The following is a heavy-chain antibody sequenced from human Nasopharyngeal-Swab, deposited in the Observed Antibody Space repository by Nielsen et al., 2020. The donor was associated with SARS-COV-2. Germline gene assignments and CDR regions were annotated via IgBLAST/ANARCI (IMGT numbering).Heavy chain of an antibody. J-gene: IGHJ5*01. Sequence: GESLKISCAASGFSFNSYDMNWVRQAPGRGLEWISYVSTSGGTIKNADAVKGRFTISRDNTQNSLYLQMKSLRAEDTAVYYCATLSAGGNWFDSWGQGTLVTVSS. CDR1: GFSFNSYD. CDR3: ATLSAGGNWFDS. V-gene: IGHV3-48*03. D-gene: IGHD6-13*01. CDR2: VSTSGGTI.